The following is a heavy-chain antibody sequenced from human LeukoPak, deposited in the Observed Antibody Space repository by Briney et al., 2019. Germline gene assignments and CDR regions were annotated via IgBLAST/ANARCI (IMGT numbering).Heavy chain of an antibody. Sequence: GGSLRLSCAASGFTFSSYAMHWVRQAPGKGLEGVAVISYDGSNKYYADSVKGRFTISRDNSKNTLYLQMNSLRAEDTAVYYCARASFGELYYYYGMDVWGQGTTVTVSS. D-gene: IGHD3-10*01. CDR3: ARASFGELYYYYGMDV. CDR2: ISYDGSNK. V-gene: IGHV3-30-3*01. J-gene: IGHJ6*02. CDR1: GFTFSSYA.